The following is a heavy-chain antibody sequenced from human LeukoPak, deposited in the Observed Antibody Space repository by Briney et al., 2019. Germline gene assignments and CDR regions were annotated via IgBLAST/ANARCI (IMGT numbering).Heavy chain of an antibody. V-gene: IGHV4-61*02. CDR1: GGSISSGSYY. J-gene: IGHJ3*02. CDR2: IYTSGST. D-gene: IGHD1-7*01. Sequence: PSQTLSLTCTVSGGSISSGSYYWSWIRQPAGKGLEWIGRIYTSGSTNYNPSLKGRVTMSVDTSKNQFSLKLSSVTAADTAVYYCARDPRITGTEDAFDIWGQGTMVTVSS. CDR3: ARDPRITGTEDAFDI.